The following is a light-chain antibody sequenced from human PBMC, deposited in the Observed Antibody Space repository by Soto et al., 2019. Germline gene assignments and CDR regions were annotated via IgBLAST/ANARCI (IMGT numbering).Light chain of an antibody. CDR2: GAS. J-gene: IGKJ2*01. V-gene: IGKV3-15*01. CDR1: RNIKSD. Sequence: DIVMTQSPATLSVSPGERATLSCRASRNIKSDLAWYQQKPGQAPRLLIYGASTRATGVPTRFSGSGSGTEFTLTISSLQSEDFAVYYCQQYNDWPPYTFGQGTRLEIK. CDR3: QQYNDWPPYT.